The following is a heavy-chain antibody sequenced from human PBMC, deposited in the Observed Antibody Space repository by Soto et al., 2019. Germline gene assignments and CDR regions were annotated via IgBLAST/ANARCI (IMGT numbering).Heavy chain of an antibody. CDR2: IDWNDEK. D-gene: IGHD2-21*01. J-gene: IGHJ4*02. Sequence: SRPKPVTPTPTLTLTCTVAGFSLRTPTMRVSWLRQPPGKALEWLGRIDWNDEKFYNTSLTPRLTISKDTFNHRVVLTLTNVGPVDTATYFCARMKPQGPYYFDFWGQGALVTVSS. CDR1: GFSLRTPTMR. V-gene: IGHV2-70*04. CDR3: ARMKPQGPYYFDF.